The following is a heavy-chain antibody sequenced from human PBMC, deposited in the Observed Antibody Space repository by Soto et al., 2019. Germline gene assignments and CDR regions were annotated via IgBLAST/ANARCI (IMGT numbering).Heavy chain of an antibody. CDR3: AKGSSRDGYN. D-gene: IGHD5-12*01. CDR1: GFTFSSYS. J-gene: IGHJ4*02. V-gene: IGHV3-23*04. Sequence: EVQLVESGGGLVKPGGSLRLSCAASGFTFSSYSMNWVRQAPGKGLEWVSSLSGSGDSTHYADSVRGRFTISRDNSKNTLYLQMNSLRAEDTALYYCAKGSSRDGYNWGQGTLVTVSS. CDR2: LSGSGDST.